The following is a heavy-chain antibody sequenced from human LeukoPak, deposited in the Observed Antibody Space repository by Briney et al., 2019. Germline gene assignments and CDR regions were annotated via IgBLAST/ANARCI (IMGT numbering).Heavy chain of an antibody. V-gene: IGHV4-30-4*07. CDR2: IYYSGST. J-gene: IGHJ5*02. Sequence: SETLSLTCAVSGGSISSAGYSWSWIRQPPGKGLEFIGYIYYSGSTYYNPSLKSRVTISVDTSKNQFSLKLSSVTAADTAVYYCARGNWFDPWGQGTLVTVSS. CDR3: ARGNWFDP. CDR1: GGSISSAGYS.